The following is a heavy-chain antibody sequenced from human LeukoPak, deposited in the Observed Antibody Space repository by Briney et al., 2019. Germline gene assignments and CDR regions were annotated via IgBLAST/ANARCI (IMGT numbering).Heavy chain of an antibody. CDR2: IASDGSST. J-gene: IGHJ4*02. CDR1: GFTFSNNW. D-gene: IGHD4-23*01. Sequence: SGGSLRLSCAASGFTFSNNWMHWVRQAPGKGLVWVSRIASDGSSTTYADSVKGRFSISRDNAKNTLYLQMNSLRVEDTAVYYCARGRPHGNDYWGQGTLVTVSS. V-gene: IGHV3-74*01. CDR3: ARGRPHGNDY.